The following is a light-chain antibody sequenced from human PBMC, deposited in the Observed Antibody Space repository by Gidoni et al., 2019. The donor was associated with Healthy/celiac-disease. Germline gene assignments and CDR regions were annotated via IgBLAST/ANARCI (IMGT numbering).Light chain of an antibody. CDR3: MQALQTPPT. Sequence: DIVMTQSPLSLPVTPGDPASISCRSSQSLLHSNGYNELDWYLQKPGQSPQLLIYLGSNRASGVPDRFSGSGSGTDFTLKISRVEAEDVGVYYCMQALQTPPTFGGGTKVEIK. CDR2: LGS. J-gene: IGKJ4*01. V-gene: IGKV2-28*01. CDR1: QSLLHSNGYNE.